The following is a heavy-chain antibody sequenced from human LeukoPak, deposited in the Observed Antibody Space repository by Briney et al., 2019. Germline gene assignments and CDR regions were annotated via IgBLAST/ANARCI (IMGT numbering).Heavy chain of an antibody. V-gene: IGHV3-21*01. CDR2: ISSSSSYI. D-gene: IGHD1-26*01. CDR3: ARAIVGATNY. CDR1: GFTFSSYS. J-gene: IGHJ4*02. Sequence: GGSLRLSCAASGFTFSSYSMNWVRQAPGKGLEWVSSISSSSSYIYYADSVKGRFTISGDNAKNSLYLQMNSLRAEDTAVYYCARAIVGATNYWGQGTLVTVSS.